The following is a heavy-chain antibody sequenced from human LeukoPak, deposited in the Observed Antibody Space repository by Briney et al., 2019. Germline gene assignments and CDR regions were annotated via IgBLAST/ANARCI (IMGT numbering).Heavy chain of an antibody. Sequence: SETLSLTCTVSGGSISSYYWSWIRQPPGKGLEWIGYIYYIGSTNYNPSLKSRVTISVDTSKNQFSLKLSSVTAADTAVYYCARLRWPTDAFDIWGQGTMVTVSS. CDR2: IYYIGST. CDR1: GGSISSYY. J-gene: IGHJ3*02. CDR3: ARLRWPTDAFDI. D-gene: IGHD4-23*01. V-gene: IGHV4-59*08.